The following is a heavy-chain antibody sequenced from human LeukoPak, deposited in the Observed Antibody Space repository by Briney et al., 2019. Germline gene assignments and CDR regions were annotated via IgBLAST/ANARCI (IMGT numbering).Heavy chain of an antibody. V-gene: IGHV3-48*03. Sequence: GGSLRLSCAASGFTFSSYAMNWVRQAPGKGLEWVSYISRSGTIISYADSVKGRFTISRDNAKNSLYLQMNSLRAEDTAVYYCARERDDYYFDYWGQGTLVTVSS. CDR2: ISRSGTII. J-gene: IGHJ4*02. CDR3: ARERDDYYFDY. D-gene: IGHD3-3*01. CDR1: GFTFSSYA.